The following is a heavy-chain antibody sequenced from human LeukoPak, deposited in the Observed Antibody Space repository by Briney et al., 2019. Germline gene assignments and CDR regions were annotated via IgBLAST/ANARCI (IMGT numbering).Heavy chain of an antibody. CDR2: INPSGGST. D-gene: IGHD6-19*01. CDR3: ASEQLLAVAGTRDAFDI. CDR1: GYTFTSYY. V-gene: IGHV1-46*01. Sequence: ASVKVSCKASGYTFTSYYMHWVRQAPGQGLEWMGIINPSGGSTSYAQKFQGRVTMTRDTSMSTVYMELSSLRSEDTAVYYCASEQLLAVAGTRDAFDIWGQGTMVTVSS. J-gene: IGHJ3*02.